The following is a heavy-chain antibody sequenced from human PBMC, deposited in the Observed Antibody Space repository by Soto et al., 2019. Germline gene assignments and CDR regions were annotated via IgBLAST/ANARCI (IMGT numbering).Heavy chain of an antibody. J-gene: IGHJ6*02. V-gene: IGHV5-10-1*01. CDR3: ARLMVRGAIPNEGYYCGMDV. D-gene: IGHD3-10*01. CDR1: GYSFTSYW. CDR2: IDPSDSYT. Sequence: GESLKISCKGSGYSFTSYWISWVRQMPGKGLEWMGRIDPSDSYTNYSPSFQGHVTISADKSISTAYLQWSSLKASDTAMYYCARLMVRGAIPNEGYYCGMDVWGQGTTVTVSS.